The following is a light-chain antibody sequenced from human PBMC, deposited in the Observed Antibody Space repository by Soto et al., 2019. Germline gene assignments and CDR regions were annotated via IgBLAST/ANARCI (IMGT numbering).Light chain of an antibody. J-gene: IGKJ5*01. Sequence: EMDVTRSPTALCFSPGEKANLSLRASQSVSTNLAWYQQKPGQVPSLLIYGASTRASGIPARFSGSGSGTEFTLTIGSLQSEDFAVYYCQQYSSSPSFGQGTRLEIK. CDR2: GAS. CDR3: QQYSSSPS. V-gene: IGKV3-15*01. CDR1: QSVSTN.